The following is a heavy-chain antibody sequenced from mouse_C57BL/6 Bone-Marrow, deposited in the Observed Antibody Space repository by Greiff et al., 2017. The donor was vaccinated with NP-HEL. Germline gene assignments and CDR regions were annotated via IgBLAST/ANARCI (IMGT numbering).Heavy chain of an antibody. CDR3: ARSRNYYAFDY. Sequence: VQGVESGAELARPGASVKMSCKASGYTFTSYTMHWVKQRPGQGLEWIGYINPSSGYTKYNQKFKDKATLTADKSSSTAYMQLSSLTSEDSAVYYCARSRNYYAFDYWGQGTTLTVSS. D-gene: IGHD1-1*01. J-gene: IGHJ2*01. V-gene: IGHV1-4*01. CDR1: GYTFTSYT. CDR2: INPSSGYT.